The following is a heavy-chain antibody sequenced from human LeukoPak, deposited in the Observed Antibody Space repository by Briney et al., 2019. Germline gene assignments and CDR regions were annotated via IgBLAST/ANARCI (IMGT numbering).Heavy chain of an antibody. J-gene: IGHJ6*03. CDR1: RGTFSSYA. CDR2: IIPIFGTA. Sequence: ASVKVSCKASRGTFSSYAISWVRQAPGQGLEWMGGIIPIFGTANYAQKFQGRVTITTDESTSTAYMELSSLRSEDTAVYYCTRDGRYNWNDDHYYYYMDVWGKGTTVTVSS. D-gene: IGHD1-1*01. CDR3: TRDGRYNWNDDHYYYYMDV. V-gene: IGHV1-69*05.